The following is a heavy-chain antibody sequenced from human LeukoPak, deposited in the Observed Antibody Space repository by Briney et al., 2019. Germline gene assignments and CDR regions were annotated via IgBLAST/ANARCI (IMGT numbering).Heavy chain of an antibody. V-gene: IGHV3-33*01. CDR2: IWYDGSNK. CDR1: GFTFSSYG. Sequence: PGGSLRLSCAASGFTFSSYGMHWVRQAPGKGLEWGAVIWYDGSNKYYADSVKGRFTISRDNSKNTLYLQMNSLRAEDTAVYYCARGVYCGGDCYPIPAYGMDVWGQGTTVTVSS. J-gene: IGHJ6*02. D-gene: IGHD2-21*02. CDR3: ARGVYCGGDCYPIPAYGMDV.